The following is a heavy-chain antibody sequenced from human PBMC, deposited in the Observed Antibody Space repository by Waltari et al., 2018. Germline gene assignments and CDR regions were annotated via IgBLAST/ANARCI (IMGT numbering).Heavy chain of an antibody. CDR1: GGTFSSYA. V-gene: IGHV1-69*04. D-gene: IGHD3-22*01. J-gene: IGHJ4*02. Sequence: QVQLVQSGAEVKKPGSSVKVSCKASGGTFSSYAISWVRQAPGQGLEWMGRIIPIVGTANYAQKFQGRVTSTADKHTITAYMELSSLRSADTAGYYCASRPYYYDSSGYYFSDYWGQGTLVTVSS. CDR2: IIPIVGTA. CDR3: ASRPYYYDSSGYYFSDY.